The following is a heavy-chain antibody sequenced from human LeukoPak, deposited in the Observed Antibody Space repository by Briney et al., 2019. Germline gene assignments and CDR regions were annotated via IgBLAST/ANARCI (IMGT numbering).Heavy chain of an antibody. CDR2: IRNDGSSA. CDR3: AKDPGQSVRGYYMDV. D-gene: IGHD3-10*01. CDR1: GFTFSSYG. Sequence: GGALRLSCAASGFTFSSYGMQWVRQDPGKGLEWVAFIRNDGSSAYYAASVQGRFTIARDNSKNMLYLQVNSLRVDDTAVYYCAKDPGQSVRGYYMDVWGKGTTVTVYS. J-gene: IGHJ6*03. V-gene: IGHV3-30*02.